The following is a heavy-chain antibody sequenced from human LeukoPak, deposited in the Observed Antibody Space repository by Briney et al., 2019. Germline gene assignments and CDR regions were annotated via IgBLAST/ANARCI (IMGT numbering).Heavy chain of an antibody. CDR3: ATEGSGSSYYYYYYMDV. V-gene: IGHV3-48*01. CDR2: ISSSSSTI. CDR1: GFTFSSYE. J-gene: IGHJ6*03. Sequence: PGGSLRLSCAASGFTFSSYEMNWVRQAPGKGLEWVSYISSSSSTIYYADSVKGRFTISRDNAKNSLYLQMNSLRAEDTAVYYCATEGSGSSYYYYYYMDVWGKGTTVTVSS. D-gene: IGHD3-10*01.